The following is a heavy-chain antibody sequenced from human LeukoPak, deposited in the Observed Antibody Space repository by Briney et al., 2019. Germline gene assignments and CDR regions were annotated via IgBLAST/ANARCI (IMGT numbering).Heavy chain of an antibody. Sequence: GESLKISCKGSGYSFTSYWIGWVRQMPGKGLEWMGIIYPGDFDTRYSPSFQGQVTISADKSISTAYLQWSSLKASDTAMYYCARLTFDRGYRGGFQHWGQGTLVTVSS. J-gene: IGHJ1*01. V-gene: IGHV5-51*01. D-gene: IGHD3-22*01. CDR2: IYPGDFDT. CDR1: GYSFTSYW. CDR3: ARLTFDRGYRGGFQH.